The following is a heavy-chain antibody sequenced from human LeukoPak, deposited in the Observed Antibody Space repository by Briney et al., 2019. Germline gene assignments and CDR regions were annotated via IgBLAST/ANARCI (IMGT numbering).Heavy chain of an antibody. D-gene: IGHD2-2*01. V-gene: IGHV4-30-4*01. CDR3: ARGTSLSHGGLVY. Sequence: PSETLSLTCTVSGGSISSGTYYWSWIRQPPGKGLEWIGYIYYSGNTYYNPSLKSRLTISVDTSKNQFSLKLSSVTAADTAVYYCARGTSLSHGGLVYWGQGTLVTVSS. CDR1: GGSISSGTYY. J-gene: IGHJ4*02. CDR2: IYYSGNT.